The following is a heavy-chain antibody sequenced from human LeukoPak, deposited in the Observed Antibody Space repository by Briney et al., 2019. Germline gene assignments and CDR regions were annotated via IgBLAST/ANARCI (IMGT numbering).Heavy chain of an antibody. V-gene: IGHV3-30*03. Sequence: GGSLRLSCAASGFTFSSSAMHWVRQPPGKGLEWVTVISNDESNKYYADSVKGRFTISRDNSKNTLYLQMNSLRAEDTAVYYCARDRDGYNRDAFDIWGQGTMVTVSS. CDR2: ISNDESNK. J-gene: IGHJ3*02. CDR1: GFTFSSSA. CDR3: ARDRDGYNRDAFDI. D-gene: IGHD5-24*01.